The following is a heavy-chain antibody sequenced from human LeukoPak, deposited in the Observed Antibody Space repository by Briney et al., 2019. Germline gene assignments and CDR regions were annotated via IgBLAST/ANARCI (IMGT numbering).Heavy chain of an antibody. D-gene: IGHD6-19*01. CDR2: ISSSSSYI. J-gene: IGHJ4*02. V-gene: IGHV3-21*01. Sequence: PGGSLRLSCAASGFTFSSYSMNWVRQAPGKGLEWVSSISSSSSYIYYADSVKGRFTISRDNAKNSLYLQMNSLRAEDTAVYYCARGSQWLVHNHDYWGQGTLVTVSS. CDR3: ARGSQWLVHNHDY. CDR1: GFTFSSYS.